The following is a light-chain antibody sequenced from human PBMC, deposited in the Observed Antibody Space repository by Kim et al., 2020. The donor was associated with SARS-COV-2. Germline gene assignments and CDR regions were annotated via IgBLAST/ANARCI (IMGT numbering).Light chain of an antibody. V-gene: IGLV3-1*01. Sequence: ELTQPPSVSVSPGQTASITCSGDKLGDEYACWYQQKPGQSPVLVIYQDNKRPSGIPERFSGSNSGNTATLTISGTQAMDEADYYCQAWDSSTVVFGGGTKLTVL. CDR1: KLGDEY. CDR2: QDN. J-gene: IGLJ3*02. CDR3: QAWDSSTVV.